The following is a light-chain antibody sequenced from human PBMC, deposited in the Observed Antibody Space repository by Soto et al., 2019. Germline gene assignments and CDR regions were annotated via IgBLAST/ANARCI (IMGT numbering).Light chain of an antibody. CDR1: SGHSSYA. CDR3: QTWGTGILV. V-gene: IGLV4-69*01. J-gene: IGLJ3*02. CDR2: LNNDGSH. Sequence: QSVLTQSPSASASLEASVRLTCTLSSGHSSYAIAWHQQQPEKGPRYLMKLNNDGSHSKGDGIPDRFSGSSSGAERYLTISSLQSEDEADYYCQTWGTGILVFGGGTKLTVL.